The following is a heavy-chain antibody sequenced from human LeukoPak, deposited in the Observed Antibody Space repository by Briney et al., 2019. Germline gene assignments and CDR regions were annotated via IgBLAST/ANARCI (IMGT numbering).Heavy chain of an antibody. CDR3: ARHPRTRYSSGWYGY. CDR1: GSIFTSYW. D-gene: IGHD6-19*01. CDR2: IYPGDSDT. V-gene: IGHV5-51*01. Sequence: GASLQISCPASGSIFTSYWLGWVRQLPGKGLEWMGIIYPGDSDTRYSPSFQGQVTISADKSISTAYLQWSSLKASDTAMYYCARHPRTRYSSGWYGYWGQGTLVTVSS. J-gene: IGHJ4*02.